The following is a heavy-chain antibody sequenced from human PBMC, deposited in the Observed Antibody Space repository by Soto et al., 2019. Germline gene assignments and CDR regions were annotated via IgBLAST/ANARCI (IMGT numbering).Heavy chain of an antibody. D-gene: IGHD2-21*01. CDR2: IIPLLGST. V-gene: IGHV1-69*01. CDR3: AMSDGPYFYYGIDV. Sequence: QVQVEQSGAEVKKPGSSLKVSCKTSGGPFSSQAFNWVRQARGHGLEWMGGIIPLLGSTTYAQKFQDRVTFTADESTSTVYMALRSLRSEDTATYFCAMSDGPYFYYGIDVWGRGNTVTVSS. CDR1: GGPFSSQA. J-gene: IGHJ6*02.